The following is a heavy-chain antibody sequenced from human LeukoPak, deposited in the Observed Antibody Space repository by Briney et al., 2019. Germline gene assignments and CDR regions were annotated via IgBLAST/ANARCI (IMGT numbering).Heavy chain of an antibody. CDR3: ARLGENGLLTGYFYP. D-gene: IGHD3-9*01. J-gene: IGHJ5*02. CDR2: INPDSGGA. Sequence: ASVKVSCKASGYTFNDYYMHWVRQAPGQGLEWMGRINPDSGGADYAQKFQGRVTMTRDTSITTAYMDLDRLRSDDTAVYYCARLGENGLLTGYFYPWGQGTMVTVSS. V-gene: IGHV1-2*02. CDR1: GYTFNDYY.